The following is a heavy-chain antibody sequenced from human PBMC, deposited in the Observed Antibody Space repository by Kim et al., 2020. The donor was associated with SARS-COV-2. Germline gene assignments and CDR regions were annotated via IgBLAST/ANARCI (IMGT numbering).Heavy chain of an antibody. V-gene: IGHV3-53*04. D-gene: IGHD3-10*01. CDR2: IYSGGST. CDR3: ARGVYYGSGSYPDWFDP. CDR1: GFTVSSNF. Sequence: GGSLRLSCAASGFTVSSNFLSWVRQAPVKGLEWVSVIYSGGSTYYADSVKGRFTISRHNSKNTLYLQMNSLRPDDTAVYYCARGVYYGSGSYPDWFDPWGQGTLVTVSS. J-gene: IGHJ5*02.